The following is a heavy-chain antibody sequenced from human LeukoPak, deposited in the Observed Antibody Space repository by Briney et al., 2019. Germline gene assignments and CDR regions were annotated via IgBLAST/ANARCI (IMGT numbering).Heavy chain of an antibody. CDR1: GFTFSSYG. CDR2: ISSSSSYI. Sequence: GRSLRLSCAASGFTFSSYGIHWVRQAPGKGLEWVSSISSSSSYIYYADSVKGRFTISRDNAKNSLYLQMNSLRAEDTAVYYCAREKRGTGFDAFDIWGQGTMVTVSS. CDR3: AREKRGTGFDAFDI. J-gene: IGHJ3*02. V-gene: IGHV3-21*01. D-gene: IGHD3/OR15-3a*01.